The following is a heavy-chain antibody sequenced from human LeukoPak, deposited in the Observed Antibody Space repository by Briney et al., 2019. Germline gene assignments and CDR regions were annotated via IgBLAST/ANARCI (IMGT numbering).Heavy chain of an antibody. CDR2: IYTSGST. D-gene: IGHD3-16*01. CDR1: GGSISSYY. V-gene: IGHV4-4*07. Sequence: SETLSLTCTVSGGSISSYYWSWIRQPAGKGLEWIGRIYTSGSTNYNPSLKSRVTMSVDTSKNQFSLKLSSVTAADTAVYYCARGGVHYDYVWGSWYDAFDIWGQGTMVTVSS. CDR3: ARGGVHYDYVWGSWYDAFDI. J-gene: IGHJ3*02.